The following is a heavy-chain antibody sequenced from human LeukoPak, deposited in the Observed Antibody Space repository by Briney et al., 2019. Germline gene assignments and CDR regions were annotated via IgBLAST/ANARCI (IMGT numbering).Heavy chain of an antibody. V-gene: IGHV3-21*01. D-gene: IGHD2-2*02. CDR3: ARADTAPDY. Sequence: NPGGSLRLACAASGFSFNSYSMHWVRQAPGKGLEWVSIISTSGSYLHHADSVKGRFTVSRDNAKKSVFLQMHSLRVEDTALYFCARADTAPDYWGQGTLVIVSS. CDR1: GFSFNSYS. CDR2: ISTSGSYL. J-gene: IGHJ4*02.